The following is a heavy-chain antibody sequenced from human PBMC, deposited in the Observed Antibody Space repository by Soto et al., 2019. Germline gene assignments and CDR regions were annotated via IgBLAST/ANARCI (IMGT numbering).Heavy chain of an antibody. CDR1: GGSISSYY. CDR2: IYTSGST. CDR3: ARGQRGGMRHYYYYGMDV. D-gene: IGHD2-8*01. J-gene: IGHJ6*02. V-gene: IGHV4-4*07. Sequence: XETLSLTCTVSGGSISSYYWSWIRQPAGKGLEWIGRIYTSGSTNYNPSLKSRVTMSVDTSKNQFSLKLSSVTAADTAVYYCARGQRGGMRHYYYYGMDVWGQGTTVTVSS.